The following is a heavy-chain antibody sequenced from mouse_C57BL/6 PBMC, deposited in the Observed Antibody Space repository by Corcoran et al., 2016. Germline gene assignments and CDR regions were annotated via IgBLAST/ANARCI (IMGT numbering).Heavy chain of an antibody. Sequence: VQLQESGPRLVKPSETLFLTCTVSGGSISSYYWSWIRLPPGKGLEWIGYIYYSGSTNYNPSPKSRVTISVDTSKNQFSLKLGSVTAAATVVYYCAIHWLGHYSSTWYFDYWGQGTLVTVSS. J-gene: IGHJ2*01. CDR2: IYYSGST. CDR3: AIHWLGHYSSTWYFDY. CDR1: GGSISSYY. D-gene: IGHD2-2*01. V-gene: IGHV3S1*01.